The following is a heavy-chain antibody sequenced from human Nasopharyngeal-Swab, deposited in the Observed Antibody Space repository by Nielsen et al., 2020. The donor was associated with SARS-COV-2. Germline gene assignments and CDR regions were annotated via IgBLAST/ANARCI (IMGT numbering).Heavy chain of an antibody. Sequence: SVKVSCKAAGGTFSSYAFIWVRQAPGQGLEWMGGIVPIFGTTNYAQRFQDRVTITADESTSTAYMELSSLRSEDTAVYYCVRVPPYAFGELLSEYWGQGTLVTVSS. CDR1: GGTFSSYA. J-gene: IGHJ4*02. D-gene: IGHD3-10*01. V-gene: IGHV1-69*13. CDR3: VRVPPYAFGELLSEY. CDR2: IVPIFGTT.